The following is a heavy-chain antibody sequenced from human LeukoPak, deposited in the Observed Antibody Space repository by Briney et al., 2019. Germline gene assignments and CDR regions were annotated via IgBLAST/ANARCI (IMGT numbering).Heavy chain of an antibody. CDR2: ISTSGST. J-gene: IGHJ4*02. CDR3: ARVSRNWDFDY. V-gene: IGHV4-4*07. Sequence: SETLSLTCSVSGGSLSGYYWTWIRQPAGKGLEWIGRISTSGSTTYNPSLKSRVTMSVETPKNQFSLRLTSVTAADTAVYYCARVSRNWDFDYWGQRTLVTVSS. D-gene: IGHD7-27*01. CDR1: GGSLSGYY.